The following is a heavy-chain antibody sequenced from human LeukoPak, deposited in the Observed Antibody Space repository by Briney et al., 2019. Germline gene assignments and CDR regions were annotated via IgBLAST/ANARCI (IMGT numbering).Heavy chain of an antibody. Sequence: GGSLRLSCVASGFTFSSHGMHWVRQAPGKGLEWVTFIRYDGSNKYYADSVKGRFTISRDNSKKTMYLQMNSLRGEDSAVYFSAKDPTYCSSRSCDSYYYHMDVWGKGTTVTVSS. V-gene: IGHV3-30*02. D-gene: IGHD2-2*01. CDR2: IRYDGSNK. CDR3: AKDPTYCSSRSCDSYYYHMDV. J-gene: IGHJ6*03. CDR1: GFTFSSHG.